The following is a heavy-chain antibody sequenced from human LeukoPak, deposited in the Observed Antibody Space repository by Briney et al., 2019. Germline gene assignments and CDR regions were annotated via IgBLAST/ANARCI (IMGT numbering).Heavy chain of an antibody. Sequence: SGTLSLTCTVSGGSISSYYWSWIRQPPGKGLEWIGYIFNTGSANYNPSLKSRVTISADTSKNQFSLKLSSVTAADTAVYYCARRPGGNSDPLDYWGQGTLVSVST. D-gene: IGHD4-23*01. CDR1: GGSISSYY. CDR2: IFNTGSA. CDR3: ARRPGGNSDPLDY. J-gene: IGHJ4*02. V-gene: IGHV4-59*08.